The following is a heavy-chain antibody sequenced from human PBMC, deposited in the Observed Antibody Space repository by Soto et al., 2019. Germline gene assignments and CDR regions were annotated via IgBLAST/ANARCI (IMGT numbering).Heavy chain of an antibody. CDR3: ARGAYDSSGYYPGGYYYYCMDV. J-gene: IGHJ6*02. V-gene: IGHV1-69*06. CDR2: IIPIFGTA. Sequence: ASVKVSCKASGGTFSSYAISWVRQAPGQGLEWMGGIIPIFGTANYAQKFQGRVTITADKSTSTAYMELSSLRSEDTAVYYCARGAYDSSGYYPGGYYYYCMDVCGQGTTVTVSS. D-gene: IGHD3-22*01. CDR1: GGTFSSYA.